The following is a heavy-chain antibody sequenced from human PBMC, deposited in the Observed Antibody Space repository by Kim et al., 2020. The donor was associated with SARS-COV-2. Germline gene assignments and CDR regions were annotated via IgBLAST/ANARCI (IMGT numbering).Heavy chain of an antibody. D-gene: IGHD4-17*01. V-gene: IGHV1-2*02. CDR3: ASDGADY. CDR2: RGGT. J-gene: IGHJ4*02. Sequence: RGGTKYAQDFQGRVTMTRDTAISPAYMELSRLRSDDTAVYYCASDGADYWGQGTLVTVSS.